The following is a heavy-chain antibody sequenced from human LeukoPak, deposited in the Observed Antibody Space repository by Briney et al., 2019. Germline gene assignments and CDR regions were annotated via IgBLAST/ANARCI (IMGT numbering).Heavy chain of an antibody. J-gene: IGHJ1*01. CDR3: AQQLGYCSGGTCYFTY. D-gene: IGHD2-15*01. CDR1: GFTFSSYA. CDR2: ISGSGDST. V-gene: IGHV3-23*01. Sequence: GGSQRLSCAASGFTFSSYAMSWVRQAPGKGLEWVSAISGSGDSTYYGDSGKGRFTIARDNSKNTLYLQMNSLRVDDTAVYYCAQQLGYCSGGTCYFTYWGQGTLVTVSS.